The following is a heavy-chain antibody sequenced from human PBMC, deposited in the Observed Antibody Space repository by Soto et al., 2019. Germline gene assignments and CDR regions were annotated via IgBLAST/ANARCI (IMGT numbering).Heavy chain of an antibody. Sequence: QVQLVESGGGVVQPGRSLRLSCAASGFTFSSYGMHWVRQAPGKGLEWVAVISYDGSNKYYADSVKGRFTISRDNSKNTMELRRNRLRAEDTAVYYCSKDSPPGYYDSSGYSHYYYYYYGMDVWGQGTTVTVSS. V-gene: IGHV3-30*18. J-gene: IGHJ6*02. CDR3: SKDSPPGYYDSSGYSHYYYYYYGMDV. CDR1: GFTFSSYG. CDR2: ISYDGSNK. D-gene: IGHD3-22*01.